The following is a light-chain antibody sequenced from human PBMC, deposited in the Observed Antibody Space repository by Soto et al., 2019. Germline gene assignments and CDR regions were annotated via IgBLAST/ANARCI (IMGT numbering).Light chain of an antibody. Sequence: EIVLTQSPGSLSLSPGERATLSCRASQSFSSSYLAWYQQKPGQAPRLLIYGASSRATGIPDRFSGSESGTEFTLTISGLQSEDFAVYYCQQYSIWRTFGQGTKVDIK. J-gene: IGKJ1*01. CDR3: QQYSIWRT. CDR1: QSFSSSY. V-gene: IGKV3-20*01. CDR2: GAS.